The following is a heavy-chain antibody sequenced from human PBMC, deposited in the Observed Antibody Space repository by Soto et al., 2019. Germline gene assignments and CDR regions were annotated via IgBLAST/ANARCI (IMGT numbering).Heavy chain of an antibody. Sequence: GGSLRLSCAASGFTFSSYAMSWVRQAPGKGLEWASAISGSGGSTYYADSVKGRFTISRDNSKNTPYLQMNSLRAEDTAVYYCAKDYFSSGYYYGFDYWGQGTLVTVSS. CDR3: AKDYFSSGYYYGFDY. CDR1: GFTFSSYA. J-gene: IGHJ4*02. V-gene: IGHV3-23*01. D-gene: IGHD3-22*01. CDR2: ISGSGGST.